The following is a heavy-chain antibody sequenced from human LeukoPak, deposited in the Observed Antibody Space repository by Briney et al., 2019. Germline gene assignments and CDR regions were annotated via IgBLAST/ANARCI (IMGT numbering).Heavy chain of an antibody. CDR1: GGSISNSSYY. D-gene: IGHD1-26*01. Sequence: SETLSLTCTVSGGSISNSSYYWGWIRQPLGKGLEWIGSVYYSGSTYSNPSLKSRVTISIDTSKNQFSLNLSSVTAADTAVYHCARLKSGVGWFDPWGQGTLVTVSS. CDR2: VYYSGST. J-gene: IGHJ5*02. V-gene: IGHV4-39*01. CDR3: ARLKSGVGWFDP.